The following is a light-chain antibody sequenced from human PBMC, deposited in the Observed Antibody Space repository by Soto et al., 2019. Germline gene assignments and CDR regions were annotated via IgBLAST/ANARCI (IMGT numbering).Light chain of an antibody. J-gene: IGLJ2*01. CDR3: CSYAGSYTLV. V-gene: IGLV2-11*01. CDR1: SNDVGDYHY. CDR2: DVD. Sequence: QSVLTQPRSVSGSPGQSVTISCTGTSNDVGDYHYVSWYQQHPGKAPKLMIYDVDKWPSGVPDRFSGSKSGNTASLAISGLHAEDAADYYRCSYAGSYTLVFGGGTQLTVL.